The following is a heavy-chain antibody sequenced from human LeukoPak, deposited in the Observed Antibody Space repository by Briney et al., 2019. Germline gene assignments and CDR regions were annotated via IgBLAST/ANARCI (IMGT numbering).Heavy chain of an antibody. CDR1: GGSISSYY. V-gene: IGHV4-59*01. CDR3: AREDRLWNSGSYSYAFGI. D-gene: IGHD1-26*01. J-gene: IGHJ3*02. CDR2: IYSSGST. Sequence: SETLSLTCTVSGGSISSYYWSWIRQPPGKGLEWIGYIYSSGSTDYNPSLKSRVTISVDTSKNHFSLKLRSVTAADTALYYCAREDRLWNSGSYSYAFGIWGQGTMVTVSS.